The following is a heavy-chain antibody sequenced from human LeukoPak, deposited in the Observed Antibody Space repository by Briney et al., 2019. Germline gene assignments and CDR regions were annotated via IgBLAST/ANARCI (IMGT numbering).Heavy chain of an antibody. CDR3: ARDLWYYYGSGSYYIPSNMDV. Sequence: SVKVSCKASGGTFSSYAISWVRQAPGQGLEWMGRIIPIFGTANYAQKFQGRVTITTDESTSTAYMELSSLRSKDTAVYYCARDLWYYYGSGSYYIPSNMDVWGKGTTVTVSS. D-gene: IGHD3-10*01. J-gene: IGHJ6*03. CDR1: GGTFSSYA. CDR2: IIPIFGTA. V-gene: IGHV1-69*05.